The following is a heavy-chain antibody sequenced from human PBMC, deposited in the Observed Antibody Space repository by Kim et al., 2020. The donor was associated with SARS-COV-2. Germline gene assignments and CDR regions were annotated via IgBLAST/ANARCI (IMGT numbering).Heavy chain of an antibody. J-gene: IGHJ4*02. V-gene: IGHV7-4-1*02. CDR2: INTNTGNP. CDR3: ARVMVRGVIMVSSDFDY. D-gene: IGHD3-10*01. CDR1: GYTFTSYA. Sequence: ASVKVSCKASGYTFTSYAMNWVRQAPGQGLECMGWINTNTGNPTYAQGFTGRFVFSLDTSVSTAYLQISSLKAEDTAVYYCARVMVRGVIMVSSDFDYWGQGTLVTVSS.